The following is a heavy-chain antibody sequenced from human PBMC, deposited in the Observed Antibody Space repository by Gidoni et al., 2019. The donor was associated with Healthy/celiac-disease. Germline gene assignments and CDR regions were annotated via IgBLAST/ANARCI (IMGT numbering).Heavy chain of an antibody. CDR3: AREMTTENWFDP. CDR2: IYYSGST. CDR1: GGSISSGGYY. Sequence: VQLQESGPGLVKPSQTLSLTCTVSGGSISSGGYYWSWIRQHPGKGLEWIGYIYYSGSTYYNPSLKSRVTKSVDTSKNQFSLKLSSVTAADTAVYYCAREMTTENWFDPWGQGTLVTVSS. J-gene: IGHJ5*02. D-gene: IGHD4-17*01. V-gene: IGHV4-31*03.